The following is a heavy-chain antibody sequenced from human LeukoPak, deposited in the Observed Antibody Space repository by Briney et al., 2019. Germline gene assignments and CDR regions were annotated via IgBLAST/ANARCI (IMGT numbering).Heavy chain of an antibody. D-gene: IGHD3-10*01. CDR2: INHSGST. J-gene: IGHJ5*02. V-gene: IGHV4-34*01. CDR1: GGSFSGYY. Sequence: PSETLSLTCDVYGGSFSGYYWSWIRQPPEKGLEWIGEINHSGSTNYNPSLKSRVTISVETSKNQFSLKLKSVTAADTAVYYCARGGYYGSGNDFRFDPWGQGTLVTVSS. CDR3: ARGGYYGSGNDFRFDP.